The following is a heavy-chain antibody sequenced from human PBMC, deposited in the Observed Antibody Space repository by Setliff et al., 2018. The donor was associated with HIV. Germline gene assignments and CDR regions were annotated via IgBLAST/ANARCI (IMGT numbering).Heavy chain of an antibody. CDR3: VRSKGGINWPFDY. D-gene: IGHD1-1*01. V-gene: IGHV3-74*01. CDR1: GFTFNTYW. CDR2: SNSDGSST. Sequence: PGGSLRLSCAASGFTFNTYWMHWVRQAPGKGLVWVSHSNSDGSSTTYADSVKGRFTISRDNAKNTLYLQMNSLRAEDTAVYYCVRSKGGINWPFDYWGRGTLVTVSS. J-gene: IGHJ4*02.